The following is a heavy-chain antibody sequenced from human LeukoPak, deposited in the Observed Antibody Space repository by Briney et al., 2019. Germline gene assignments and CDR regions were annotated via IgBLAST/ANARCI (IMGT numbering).Heavy chain of an antibody. V-gene: IGHV4-4*07. J-gene: IGHJ5*02. D-gene: IGHD6-19*01. Sequence: KSSETLSLTCTVSGGSISSYYWSWIRQPAGKGQEWIGRIYTSGSTNYNPSLKSRVTMSVDTSKNQFSLKLNSVTAADTAVYYCARAGYSSGGGPLRPSSWFDPWGQGTLVTVSS. CDR1: GGSISSYY. CDR2: IYTSGST. CDR3: ARAGYSSGGGPLRPSSWFDP.